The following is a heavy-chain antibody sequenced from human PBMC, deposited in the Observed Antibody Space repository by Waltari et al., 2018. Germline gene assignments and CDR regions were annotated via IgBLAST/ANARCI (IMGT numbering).Heavy chain of an antibody. CDR2: IIPIFGTA. D-gene: IGHD3-16*01. J-gene: IGHJ5*02. CDR3: ARDPPRSAVGDFWFDP. CDR1: GGTFSSYA. V-gene: IGHV1-69*15. Sequence: QVQLVQSGAEVKKPGSSVKVSCKASGGTFSSYAISWVRQAHGQGLEWMGRIIPIFGTANYAQKVQGRVTITADESTSTAYMELSSLRSEDTAVYYCARDPPRSAVGDFWFDPWGQGTLVTVSS.